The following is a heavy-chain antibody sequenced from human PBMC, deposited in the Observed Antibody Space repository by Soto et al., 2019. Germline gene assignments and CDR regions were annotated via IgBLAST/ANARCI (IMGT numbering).Heavy chain of an antibody. Sequence: GESLKISSKGSGYNFAGYWIAWVRQMPGKGLELMGIIYTSDSDTRYRPSFQGQVTIAADKSISSAYLQWSSLRASDTAMYYCARGGVSTRTFDYWGQGTPVTVSS. J-gene: IGHJ4*02. V-gene: IGHV5-51*01. CDR2: IYTSDSDT. D-gene: IGHD3-3*01. CDR3: ARGGVSTRTFDY. CDR1: GYNFAGYW.